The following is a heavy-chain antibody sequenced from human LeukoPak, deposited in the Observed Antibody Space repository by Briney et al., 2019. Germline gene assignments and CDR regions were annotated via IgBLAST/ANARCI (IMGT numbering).Heavy chain of an antibody. CDR2: INWNGGST. CDR3: AGDGVVVVPAASSHYYYYYMDV. J-gene: IGHJ6*03. Sequence: GGSLRLFCAASGFTFDDYGMSWVRQAPGKGLEWVSGINWNGGSTGYADSVKGRFTISRDNARNSLYLQMNSLRAEDTALYYCAGDGVVVVPAASSHYYYYYMDVWGKGTTVTVSS. D-gene: IGHD2-2*01. V-gene: IGHV3-20*04. CDR1: GFTFDDYG.